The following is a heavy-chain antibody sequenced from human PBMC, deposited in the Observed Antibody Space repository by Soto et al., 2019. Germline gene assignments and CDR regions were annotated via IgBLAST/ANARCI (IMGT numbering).Heavy chain of an antibody. D-gene: IGHD3-22*01. Sequence: QVQLVESGGGVVQPGRSLRLSCAASGFTFSSYGMHWVRQASGKGLEWVAVIWYDGSNKYYADSVKGRFTISRDNSKNTLYLQMNSLRAEDTAVYYCARDYDDAFDIWGQGTMVTVSS. V-gene: IGHV3-33*01. CDR2: IWYDGSNK. J-gene: IGHJ3*02. CDR1: GFTFSSYG. CDR3: ARDYDDAFDI.